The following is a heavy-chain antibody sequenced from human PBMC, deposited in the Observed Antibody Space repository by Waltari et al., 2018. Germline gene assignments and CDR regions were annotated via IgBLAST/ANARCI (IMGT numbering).Heavy chain of an antibody. CDR2: MATGDVSCT. CDR1: GFIFSTYW. CDR3: ARYHYYAKDV. Sequence: EVQLVESGGGLVQPGGSLRLSCEASGFIFSTYWMHWVRQAQGKGLAWSSRMATGDVSCTSSAHSVTGRFTISIDTAKYTLYLQMNRLRAEETAVYYCARYHYYAKDVCGTGPTVTVSS. D-gene: IGHD3-22*01. J-gene: IGHJ6*04. V-gene: IGHV3-74*01.